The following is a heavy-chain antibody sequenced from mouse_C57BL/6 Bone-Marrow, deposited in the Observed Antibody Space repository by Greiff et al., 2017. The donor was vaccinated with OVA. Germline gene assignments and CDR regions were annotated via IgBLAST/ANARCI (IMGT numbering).Heavy chain of an antibody. J-gene: IGHJ4*01. Sequence: VQLQQPGAELVKPGASVKLSCKASGYTFTSYWMHWVKQRPGQGLEWIGMIHPNSGSTNYNEKFKSKATLTVDKSSSTAYMQLSSLTSEDSAVYDCARKGLTGPPYYAMDYWGQGTSVTVSS. D-gene: IGHD4-1*01. CDR1: GYTFTSYW. CDR2: IHPNSGST. CDR3: ARKGLTGPPYYAMDY. V-gene: IGHV1-64*01.